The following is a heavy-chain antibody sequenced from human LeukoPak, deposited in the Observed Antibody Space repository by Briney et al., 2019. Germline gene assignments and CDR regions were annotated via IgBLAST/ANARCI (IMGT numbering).Heavy chain of an antibody. V-gene: IGHV3-7*01. CDR3: ARAAYYGSGGKFDY. CDR2: IKQDGSEK. CDR1: GFTFSSYW. D-gene: IGHD3-10*01. Sequence: PGGSLRLSCAASGFTFSSYWMSWVRQAPGKGLEWVANIKQDGSEKYYVDSVKGRFTISRDNAKNSLYLQMNSLRAEDTAVYYCARAAYYGSGGKFDYWGQGTLVTVSS. J-gene: IGHJ4*02.